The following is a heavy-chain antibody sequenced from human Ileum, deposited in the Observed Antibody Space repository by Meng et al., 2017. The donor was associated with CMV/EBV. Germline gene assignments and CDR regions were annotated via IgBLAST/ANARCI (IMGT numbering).Heavy chain of an antibody. D-gene: IGHD3-16*01. Sequence: ESLKISCAASGFTFSEYGMNWVRQAPGKGLEWIGNVYYNGNTNYNPSLKGRATISLDMSKNQFSVNLNSVIAADTAVYYCAREGAIMIWGQGTLVTVSS. J-gene: IGHJ4*02. CDR3: AREGAIMI. CDR2: VYYNGNT. CDR1: GFTFSEYG. V-gene: IGHV4-59*01.